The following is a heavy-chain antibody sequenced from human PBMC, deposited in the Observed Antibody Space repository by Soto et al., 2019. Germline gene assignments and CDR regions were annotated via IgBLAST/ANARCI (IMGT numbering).Heavy chain of an antibody. D-gene: IGHD6-13*01. J-gene: IGHJ3*02. Sequence: QVQLQESGPGLVKPSGTLSLTCAVSGDSISSVIWLSWVRQPPGKGLERIVEISHTGSTNYNPSLKSRVTISVDKSKNQFSLKLSSVTAADTAVYYCARDRGSSSLTGAFDIWGQGTMVTVS. V-gene: IGHV4-4*02. CDR3: ARDRGSSSLTGAFDI. CDR2: ISHTGST. CDR1: GDSISSVIW.